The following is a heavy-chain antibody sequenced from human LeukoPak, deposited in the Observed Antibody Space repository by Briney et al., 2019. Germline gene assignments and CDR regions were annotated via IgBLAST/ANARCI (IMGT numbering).Heavy chain of an antibody. CDR2: IKQDGSEK. D-gene: IGHD7-27*01. CDR1: GFTFSNYW. Sequence: GGSLRLSCAASGFTFSNYWMRWVRQAPGKGLEWVANIKQDGSEKCYVDSVKGRFASSRDNDKNSLYLQLNSLRGEDTAIYYCATDHPKTGEGYWGQGTLVTVSS. CDR3: ATDHPKTGEGY. J-gene: IGHJ4*02. V-gene: IGHV3-7*01.